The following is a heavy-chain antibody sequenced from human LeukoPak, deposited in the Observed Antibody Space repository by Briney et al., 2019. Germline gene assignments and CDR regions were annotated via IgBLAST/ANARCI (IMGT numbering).Heavy chain of an antibody. V-gene: IGHV4-59*01. D-gene: IGHD2-15*01. CDR1: GGSISSYY. Sequence: PSETLSLTCTVSGGSISSYYWSWIRQPPGKGLEWIGYIYYSGSTNYNPSLKSRVTISVDTSKNRFSLKLSSVTAADTAVYYCARDLNGGSHFDYWGQGTLVTVSS. CDR2: IYYSGST. J-gene: IGHJ4*02. CDR3: ARDLNGGSHFDY.